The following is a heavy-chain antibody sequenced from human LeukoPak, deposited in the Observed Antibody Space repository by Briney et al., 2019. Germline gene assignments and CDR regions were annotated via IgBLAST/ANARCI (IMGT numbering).Heavy chain of an antibody. CDR2: FDPEDGET. CDR1: GYTLTELS. D-gene: IGHD6-13*01. CDR3: ARVDSSSWYNWFDP. Sequence: ASVKVSCKVSGYTLTELSMHWVRQAPGKGLEWMGGFDPEDGETIYAQKFQGRVTMTEDTSTDTAYMEPSSLRSEDTAVYYCARVDSSSWYNWFDPWGQGTLVTVSS. V-gene: IGHV1-24*01. J-gene: IGHJ5*02.